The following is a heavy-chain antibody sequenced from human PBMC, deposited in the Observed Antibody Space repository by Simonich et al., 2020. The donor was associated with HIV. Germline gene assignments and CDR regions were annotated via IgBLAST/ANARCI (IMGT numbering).Heavy chain of an antibody. J-gene: IGHJ3*02. CDR2: ISHRGST. CDR1: GGSFSGYF. Sequence: QVHLQQWGAGLLKPSETLSLTCAVSGGSFSGYFWSWIRQPPGKGLGWIGEISHRGSTAYNTPLKRRVTISVDTSKNQFSLKLSSVTAADTAMYYCARRPPITGRGFDIWGQGTMVTVSS. D-gene: IGHD3-10*01. V-gene: IGHV4-34*01. CDR3: ARRPPITGRGFDI.